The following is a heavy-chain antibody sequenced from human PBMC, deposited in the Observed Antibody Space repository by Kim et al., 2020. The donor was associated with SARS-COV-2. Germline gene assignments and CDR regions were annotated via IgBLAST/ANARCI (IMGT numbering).Heavy chain of an antibody. CDR3: ARGRKWELTDFDY. V-gene: IGHV4-39*07. D-gene: IGHD1-26*01. CDR2: IYYSGST. Sequence: SETLSLTCTVSGGSISSSSYYWGWIRQPPGKGLEWIGSIYYSGSTYYNPSLKSRVTISVDTSKNQFSLKLSSVTAADTAVYYCARGRKWELTDFDYWGQGTLVTVSS. CDR1: GGSISSSSYY. J-gene: IGHJ4*02.